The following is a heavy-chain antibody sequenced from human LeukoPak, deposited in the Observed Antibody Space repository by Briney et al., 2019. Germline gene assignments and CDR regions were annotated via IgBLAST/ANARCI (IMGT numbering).Heavy chain of an antibody. V-gene: IGHV4-39*07. D-gene: IGHD2-2*02. CDR3: ATDIVVVPDAIPHPH. CDR2: IFYNGGT. Sequence: SSETLSLTCTVSGGSISSSSYYWGWIRQPPGKGLEWIGSIFYNGGTYYNPSLKSRVTISVDTSKNQFSLKLSSVTAADTAVYYCATDIVVVPDAIPHPHWGQGTLVTVSS. J-gene: IGHJ1*01. CDR1: GGSISSSSYY.